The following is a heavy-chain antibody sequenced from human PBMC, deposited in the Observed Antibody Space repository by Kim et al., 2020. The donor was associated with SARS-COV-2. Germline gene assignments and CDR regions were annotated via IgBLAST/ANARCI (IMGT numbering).Heavy chain of an antibody. CDR1: GFTFSGSA. J-gene: IGHJ6*02. CDR2: IRSKANSYAT. Sequence: GGSLRLSCAASGFTFSGSAMHWVRQASGKGLEWVGRIRSKANSYATAYAASVKGRFTISRDDSKNTAYLQMNSLKTEDTAVYYCTALWFGELRDYYYYGMDVWGQGTTVTVSS. CDR3: TALWFGELRDYYYYGMDV. V-gene: IGHV3-73*01. D-gene: IGHD3-10*01.